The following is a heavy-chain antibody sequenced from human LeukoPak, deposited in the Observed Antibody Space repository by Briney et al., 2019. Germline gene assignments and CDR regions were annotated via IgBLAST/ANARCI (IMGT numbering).Heavy chain of an antibody. J-gene: IGHJ4*02. CDR3: AKDMSYYDSSGPFDY. Sequence: GGSLRLSCAASGFTFDDYAMHWVWQAPGKGLEWVSGISWNSGSIGYADSVKGRFTISRDNAKNSLYLQMNSLRAEDMALYYCAKDMSYYDSSGPFDYWGQGTLVTVSS. D-gene: IGHD3-22*01. V-gene: IGHV3-9*03. CDR1: GFTFDDYA. CDR2: ISWNSGSI.